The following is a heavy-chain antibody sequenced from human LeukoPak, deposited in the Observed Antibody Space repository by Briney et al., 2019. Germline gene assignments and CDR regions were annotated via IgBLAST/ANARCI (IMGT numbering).Heavy chain of an antibody. CDR2: ISSSSSYI. CDR3: ARESMVRGVITD. CDR1: GFTFSTYV. J-gene: IGHJ4*02. Sequence: GGSLRLSCAASGFTFSTYVMNWVRQAPGKGLEWVSSISSSSSYIYYADSVKGRFTISRDNAKNSLYLQMNSLRAEDTAVYYCARESMVRGVITDWGQGTLVTVSS. V-gene: IGHV3-21*01. D-gene: IGHD3-10*01.